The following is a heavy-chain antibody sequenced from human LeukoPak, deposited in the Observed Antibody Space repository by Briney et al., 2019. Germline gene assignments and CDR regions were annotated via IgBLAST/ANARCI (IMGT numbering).Heavy chain of an antibody. D-gene: IGHD3-3*01. J-gene: IGHJ4*02. CDR1: GFTFSSYW. CDR2: IKQDGSEK. Sequence: GGFLRLSCAASGFTFSSYWMSWVRQAPGKGLEWVANIKQDGSEKYYADSVKGRFTISRDNAKNSLYLQMNSLGAEDTAVYYCARDVTIFGVVIRSDWGQGTLVTVSS. V-gene: IGHV3-7*01. CDR3: ARDVTIFGVVIRSD.